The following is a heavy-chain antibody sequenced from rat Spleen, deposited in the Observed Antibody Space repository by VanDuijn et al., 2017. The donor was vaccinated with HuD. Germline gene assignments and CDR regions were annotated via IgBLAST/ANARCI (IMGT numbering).Heavy chain of an antibody. CDR2: ITNSGGSI. D-gene: IGHD1-12*01. CDR3: TSTEIVMPRLYAY. Sequence: EVQLMESGGGLVQPGKSLKLSCVASGFTFNVYWMAWIRQAPGKGLEWVASITNSGGSIYYPDSVKGRFTISRDNAQNTLYLQMNSLRSEDTATYSCTSTEIVMPRLYAYWGQGTLVTVSS. J-gene: IGHJ3*01. CDR1: GFTFNVYW. V-gene: IGHV5-31*01.